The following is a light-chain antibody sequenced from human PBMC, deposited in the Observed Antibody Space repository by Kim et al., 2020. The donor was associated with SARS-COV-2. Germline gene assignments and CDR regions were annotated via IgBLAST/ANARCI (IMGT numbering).Light chain of an antibody. V-gene: IGLV2-23*02. Sequence: QSALTQPASVSGSPGQSITISCTGTSNDVGSYNLVSWYQQHPGKAPKLMIYEVSNRPSGVSNRFSGSKSGNTASLTISGLQAEDEADYYCCSYAGSSTFVFGGGTKLTVL. CDR1: SNDVGSYNL. CDR2: EVS. CDR3: CSYAGSSTFV. J-gene: IGLJ3*02.